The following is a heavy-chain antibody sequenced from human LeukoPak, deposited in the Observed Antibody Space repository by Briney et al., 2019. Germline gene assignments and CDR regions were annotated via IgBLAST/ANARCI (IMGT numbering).Heavy chain of an antibody. Sequence: SETLSLTCNVSGGSINNYYWNWIRQPAGKGLEWIGRIYSSGSTNYNPSLKSRVTMSVDTSKNQFSLKLGSVTAADTAVYYCARIYPALFDNWGQGTLVTVSS. CDR1: GGSINNYY. CDR3: ARIYPALFDN. J-gene: IGHJ4*02. V-gene: IGHV4-4*07. CDR2: IYSSGST. D-gene: IGHD3-16*02.